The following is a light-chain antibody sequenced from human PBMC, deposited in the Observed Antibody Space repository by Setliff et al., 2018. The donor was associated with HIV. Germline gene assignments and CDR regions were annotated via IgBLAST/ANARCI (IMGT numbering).Light chain of an antibody. J-gene: IGLJ1*01. CDR1: SGDVGRYNL. CDR2: QAS. CDR3: CSNTGSNTYV. Sequence: ALTQPASVSGSPGQSITISCTGTSGDVGRYNLVSWYQQQPGKPPKLMIYQASKRPSGVSNRFSGSKSGNTASLAISGLQAEDEADYYCCSNTGSNTYVFGTGTKVTVL. V-gene: IGLV2-23*01.